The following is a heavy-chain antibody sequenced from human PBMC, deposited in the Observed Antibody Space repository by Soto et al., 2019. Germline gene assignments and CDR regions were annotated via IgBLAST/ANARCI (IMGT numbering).Heavy chain of an antibody. D-gene: IGHD6-19*01. CDR1: GFTFSNYA. CDR2: ISGPAGST. CDR3: ARDERIAVAGTDN. Sequence: EVQLVESGGGLVQPGRSLRLSCAASGFTFSNYAMTWVRQAAGKGLEWVSSISGPAGSTYYADSVKGRFTISRDNSKNTLYLQMNSLRAEDTALYYCARDERIAVAGTDNWGQGTLVTVTS. V-gene: IGHV3-23*04. J-gene: IGHJ4*02.